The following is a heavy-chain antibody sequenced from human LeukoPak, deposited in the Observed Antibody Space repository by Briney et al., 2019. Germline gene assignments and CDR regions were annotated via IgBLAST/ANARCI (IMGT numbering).Heavy chain of an antibody. D-gene: IGHD3-10*01. CDR1: GFTFSGYS. Sequence: GGSLRLSCAASGFTFSGYSMNWVRQAPGKGLEWVSYITNSGTTIYYADSVKGRIAISRDNAKNSLYLQMNSLRDEDTAVYYCAKDLFNSYNFDYWGQGTLVTVSS. V-gene: IGHV3-48*02. CDR2: ITNSGTTI. CDR3: AKDLFNSYNFDY. J-gene: IGHJ4*02.